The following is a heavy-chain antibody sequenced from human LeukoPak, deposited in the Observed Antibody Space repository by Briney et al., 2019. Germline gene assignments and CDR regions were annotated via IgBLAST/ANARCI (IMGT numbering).Heavy chain of an antibody. CDR2: INPSGGST. CDR3: ARDVGEYCSSMNCYASDH. V-gene: IGHV1-46*01. CDR1: GYTFTSYY. D-gene: IGHD2-2*01. J-gene: IGHJ4*02. Sequence: GASVKVSCKASGYTFTSYYMHWVRQAPGQGLEWMGIINPSGGSTSYAQKFQGRVTMTRDMSTSTVYMELSSLRSDDTAVYYCARDVGEYCSSMNCYASDHWGQGTLVTVSS.